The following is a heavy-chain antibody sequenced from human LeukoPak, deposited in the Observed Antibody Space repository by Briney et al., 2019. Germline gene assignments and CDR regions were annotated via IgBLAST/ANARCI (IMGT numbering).Heavy chain of an antibody. CDR2: IYYSGST. Sequence: SETLSLTCTVSGGSISSGGYYWSWIRQHPGKGLEWIGYIYYSGSTYYNPSLKSRVTISVDTSKNQFSLKLSSVTAADTAVYYCARSRSFYCTNGVCYQYNWLDPWGQGTLVTVSS. CDR3: ARSRSFYCTNGVCYQYNWLDP. D-gene: IGHD2-8*01. J-gene: IGHJ5*02. V-gene: IGHV4-31*03. CDR1: GGSISSGGYY.